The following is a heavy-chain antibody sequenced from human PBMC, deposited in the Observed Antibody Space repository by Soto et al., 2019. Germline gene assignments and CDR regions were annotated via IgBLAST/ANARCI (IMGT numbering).Heavy chain of an antibody. CDR2: LYYSGST. J-gene: IGHJ5*02. Sequence: QVQLQESGPGLVKPSETLSLTCTVSGGSITSYYWSWIRQPPGKGLEWIGYLYYSGSTNYNPSLKSQVTIPLDTSKNQFSLKLSSVTAADTAVYYCARGRGWVDPWRQGNLVTVSA. CDR3: ARGRGWVDP. V-gene: IGHV4-59*01. CDR1: GGSITSYY.